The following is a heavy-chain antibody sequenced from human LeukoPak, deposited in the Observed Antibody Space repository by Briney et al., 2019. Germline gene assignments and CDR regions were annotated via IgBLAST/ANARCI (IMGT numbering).Heavy chain of an antibody. CDR3: ASKINSGYSYGLFDY. Sequence: SSQTLSLTCTVSGGSISSGDYYWSWIRQPPEKGLEWIGYIYYSGSTYYNPSLKSRVTISVDTSKNQFSLKLSSVTAADTAVYYCASKINSGYSYGLFDYWGQGTLVTVSS. V-gene: IGHV4-30-4*08. J-gene: IGHJ4*02. D-gene: IGHD5-18*01. CDR1: GGSISSGDYY. CDR2: IYYSGST.